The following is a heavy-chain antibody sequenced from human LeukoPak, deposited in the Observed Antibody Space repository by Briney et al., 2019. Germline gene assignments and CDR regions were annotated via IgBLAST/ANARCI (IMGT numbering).Heavy chain of an antibody. Sequence: SETLSLTCTVSGGSISSGDYYWSWIRQPPGKGLEWIGYIYCSGSTYYNPSLKSRVTISVDTSKNQFSLKLSSVTAADTAVYYCARDDTGSSWYNAFDIWGQGTMVTVSS. CDR2: IYCSGST. D-gene: IGHD6-13*01. CDR1: GGSISSGDYY. V-gene: IGHV4-30-4*01. CDR3: ARDDTGSSWYNAFDI. J-gene: IGHJ3*02.